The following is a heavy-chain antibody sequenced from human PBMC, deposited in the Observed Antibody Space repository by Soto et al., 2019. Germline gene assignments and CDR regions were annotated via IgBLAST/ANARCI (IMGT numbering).Heavy chain of an antibody. CDR1: VGTFSSHA. CDR3: ARGEYCSGGSCYKNWFDP. CDR2: IIPIFGTA. V-gene: IGHV1-69*13. D-gene: IGHD2-15*01. Sequence: ASVPVSCKSSVGTFSSHAISWVRQAPGQGLEWMGGIIPIFGTANYAQKFQGRVTITADESTSTAYMELSSLRSEDTAVYYCARGEYCSGGSCYKNWFDPWGQGTLVTVPS. J-gene: IGHJ5*02.